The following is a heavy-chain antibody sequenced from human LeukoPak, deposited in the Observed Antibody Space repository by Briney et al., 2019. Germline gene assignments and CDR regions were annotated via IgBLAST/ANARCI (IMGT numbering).Heavy chain of an antibody. D-gene: IGHD3-22*01. CDR1: GGSITYYH. CDR3: ARPYYYDSRIDP. V-gene: IGHV4-59*08. J-gene: IGHJ5*02. CDR2: IYYSGST. Sequence: SETLSLTCTVSGGSITYYHWSWIRQPPGKGLEWIGYIYYSGSTNYNPSLKSRVTISVDTPKNQFSLKLSSVTAADTAVYYCARPYYYDSRIDPWGQGTRVTVSS.